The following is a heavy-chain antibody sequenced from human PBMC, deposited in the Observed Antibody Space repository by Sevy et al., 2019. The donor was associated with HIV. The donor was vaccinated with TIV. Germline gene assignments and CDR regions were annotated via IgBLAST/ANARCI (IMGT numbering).Heavy chain of an antibody. CDR1: GFTVSGNY. D-gene: IGHD3-22*01. CDR2: IDSGGST. CDR3: ARDRYYDASGYYYYYYGMDV. V-gene: IGHV3-66*01. J-gene: IGHJ6*02. Sequence: GGSLRLSCEASGFTVSGNYMAWVPLAPGKGLEWVSLIDSGGSTYYADSVKGRFTISRDNAKNTLYLQMNPLRAEDTAVYFCARDRYYDASGYYYYYYGMDVWGQGTTVTVSS.